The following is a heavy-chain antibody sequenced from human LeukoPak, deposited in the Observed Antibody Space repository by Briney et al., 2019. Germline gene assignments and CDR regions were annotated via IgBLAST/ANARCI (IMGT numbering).Heavy chain of an antibody. D-gene: IGHD6-13*01. Sequence: PSETLSLTCTVSGGSISSYYWSWIRQPAGKGLEWIGRIYTSGSTNYNPSLKSRVTISIDTSKNQFSLKLSSVTAADTAVYYCASQHSSSWYGRLFDPWGQGTLVTVSS. V-gene: IGHV4-4*07. CDR3: ASQHSSSWYGRLFDP. CDR2: IYTSGST. CDR1: GGSISSYY. J-gene: IGHJ5*02.